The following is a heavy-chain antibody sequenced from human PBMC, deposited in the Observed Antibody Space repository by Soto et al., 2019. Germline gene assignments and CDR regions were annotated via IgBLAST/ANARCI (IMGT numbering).Heavy chain of an antibody. CDR3: AKDRRADWESYYYYAMDV. Sequence: QVQLVQSGAEVQKPGSSVKVSCKASAGTFSSFTISWVRQAPGQGLEWMGGIIPIYGTANYAQKFQGRVTITADASTRTAYMELSSLRSEDTAVYYCAKDRRADWESYYYYAMDVWGQGTTVTVSS. CDR1: AGTFSSFT. J-gene: IGHJ6*02. V-gene: IGHV1-69*01. D-gene: IGHD1-26*01. CDR2: IIPIYGTA.